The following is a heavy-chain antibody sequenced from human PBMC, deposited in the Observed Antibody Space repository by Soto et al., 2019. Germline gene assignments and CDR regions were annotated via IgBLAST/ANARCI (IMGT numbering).Heavy chain of an antibody. CDR3: VRSKGGYSYGTPFDY. D-gene: IGHD5-18*01. V-gene: IGHV3-7*03. CDR2: IKVDGTDK. CDR1: GFTFSSYW. Sequence: PGGSLRLSCAASGFTFSSYWMSWVRQAPGKGLEWVANIKVDGTDKYYVGSVKGRFTTSRDNAKNSLYLQMNSLRPEDTALYYCVRSKGGYSYGTPFDYWGQGTLVTVSS. J-gene: IGHJ4*02.